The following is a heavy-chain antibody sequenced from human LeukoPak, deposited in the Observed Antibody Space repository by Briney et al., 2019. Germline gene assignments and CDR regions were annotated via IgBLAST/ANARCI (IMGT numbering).Heavy chain of an antibody. D-gene: IGHD3-3*01. CDR1: GFTFTTYW. J-gene: IGHJ4*02. CDR3: ARDRRITIFGVVVV. CDR2: IKQDGSET. V-gene: IGHV3-7*01. Sequence: GGSLRLSCAASGFTFTTYWMTWVRQAPGKGLEWVASIKQDGSETYYVDSVKGRFTFSRDNAKNSLFLQMNSLRDEDTAVYYCARDRRITIFGVVVVWGQGTLVTVSS.